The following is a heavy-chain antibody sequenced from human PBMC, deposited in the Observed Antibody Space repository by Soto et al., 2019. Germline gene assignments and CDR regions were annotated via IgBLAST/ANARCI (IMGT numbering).Heavy chain of an antibody. CDR1: RFTFSYYA. CDR3: ARWGCSGSNCNLNQRSFDL. D-gene: IGHD2-15*01. V-gene: IGHV3-30-3*01. Sequence: SLRLSCAASRFTFSYYAMHWIRQAPGKGLEWVAVILSDGSNKYYADSVKGRFTISRDNSKNTMYLQMDSLRVEDTAVYYCARWGCSGSNCNLNQRSFDLWGQGT. CDR2: ILSDGSNK. J-gene: IGHJ4*02.